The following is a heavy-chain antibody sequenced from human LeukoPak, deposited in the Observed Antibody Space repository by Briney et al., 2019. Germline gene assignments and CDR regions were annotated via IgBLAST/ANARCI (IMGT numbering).Heavy chain of an antibody. Sequence: PGGSLRLSCVASGFTFSDYYMIWSRQAPGKGLEWDSYISSRSTYTNYADSVQGRFTISRDNAKNSLYLQMNSLRAEDTAVYYCARVDGSGSYRLLYWGQGTLVTVSS. V-gene: IGHV3-11*05. CDR2: ISSRSTYT. D-gene: IGHD3-10*01. J-gene: IGHJ4*02. CDR3: ARVDGSGSYRLLY. CDR1: GFTFSDYY.